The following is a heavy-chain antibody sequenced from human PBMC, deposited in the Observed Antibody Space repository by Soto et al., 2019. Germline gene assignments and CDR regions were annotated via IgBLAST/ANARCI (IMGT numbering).Heavy chain of an antibody. CDR3: ASRTSGDYPYFDY. J-gene: IGHJ4*02. D-gene: IGHD4-17*01. CDR2: IYSGGST. Sequence: EVQLVESGGGLVQPGGSLRLSCAASGFTVSRKYMSWVRQAPGKGLEWVSVIYSGGSTYYADSVKGRFTISRDNSKNTLYLQMNTLSAEDTAVYYCASRTSGDYPYFDYWGQGTLVTVSS. CDR1: GFTVSRKY. V-gene: IGHV3-66*01.